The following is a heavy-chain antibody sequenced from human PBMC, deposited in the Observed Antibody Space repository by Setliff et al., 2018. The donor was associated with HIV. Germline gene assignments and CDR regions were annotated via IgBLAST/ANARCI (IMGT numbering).Heavy chain of an antibody. CDR3: ARSIARDYWYFSH. Sequence: SETLSLTCTVSGDSTSNYHWSWIRQPPGKGLEFIGFFHYSGSPIYNPSLNSRVNISVDTSKNQFSLHLRSVTAADTAVYYCARSIARDYWYFSHWGRGTLVTVSS. D-gene: IGHD6-6*01. CDR1: GDSTSNYH. CDR2: FHYSGSP. V-gene: IGHV4-59*01. J-gene: IGHJ2*01.